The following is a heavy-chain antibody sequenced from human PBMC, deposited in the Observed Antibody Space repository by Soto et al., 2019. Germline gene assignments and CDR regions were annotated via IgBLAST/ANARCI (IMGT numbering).Heavy chain of an antibody. Sequence: QVQLVQSGAEVKKPGSAVKVSCKASGGTFISYAISWVRQAPGQGLEWMGGIIPIFGTAHYAQKFQGRVTITADESTSTDYMELSSLRSEDTAVYYCAREAVAPNWFDPWGQGTLVTVSS. D-gene: IGHD6-19*01. CDR1: GGTFISYA. J-gene: IGHJ5*02. V-gene: IGHV1-69*01. CDR3: AREAVAPNWFDP. CDR2: IIPIFGTA.